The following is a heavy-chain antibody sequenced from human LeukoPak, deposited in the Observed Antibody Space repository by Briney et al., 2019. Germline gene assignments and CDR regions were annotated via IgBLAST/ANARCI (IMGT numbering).Heavy chain of an antibody. CDR1: GGSFSGYY. CDR2: INHSGST. CDR3: ARVPTTIVHDAFDI. J-gene: IGHJ3*02. V-gene: IGHV4-34*01. D-gene: IGHD5-12*01. Sequence: SETLSLTCAVYGGSFSGYYWSWIRQPPGKGLEWIREINHSGSTNYNPSLKSRVTISVDASKNQFSLKLSSVTAADTAVYYCARVPTTIVHDAFDIWGQGTMVTVSS.